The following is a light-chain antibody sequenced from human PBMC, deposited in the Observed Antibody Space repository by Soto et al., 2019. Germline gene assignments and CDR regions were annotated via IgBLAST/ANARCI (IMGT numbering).Light chain of an antibody. J-gene: IGKJ2*01. Sequence: EIVLTQSPGTLSLSPGERATLSCRASQSVSSSYLAWYQQKPGQAPRLLIYGASSRATGIPDRFSGSGSGTDFTLTISRLEPEDFATYYCQQSYSIPYTFGQGTNPE. CDR1: QSVSSSY. CDR2: GAS. CDR3: QQSYSIPYT. V-gene: IGKV3-20*01.